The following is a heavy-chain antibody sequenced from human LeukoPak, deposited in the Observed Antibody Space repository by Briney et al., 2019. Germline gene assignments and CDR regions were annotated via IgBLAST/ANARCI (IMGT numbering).Heavy chain of an antibody. J-gene: IGHJ6*02. Sequence: GGSLRLSCAASGFTFSSYSMNWVRQAPGKGLEWVSSISSSSSYIYYADSVKGRFTISRDNAKNSLYLQMNSLRAEDTAVYYCARDRIAAAGTQDCYYYGMDVWGQGTTVTVSS. D-gene: IGHD6-13*01. V-gene: IGHV3-21*01. CDR1: GFTFSSYS. CDR2: ISSSSSYI. CDR3: ARDRIAAAGTQDCYYYGMDV.